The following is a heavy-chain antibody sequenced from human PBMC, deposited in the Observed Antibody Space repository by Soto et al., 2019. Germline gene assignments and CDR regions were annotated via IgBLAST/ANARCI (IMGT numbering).Heavy chain of an antibody. CDR3: AGDNGVGESDV. D-gene: IGHD3-10*01. CDR1: GYSFTSYG. Sequence: QVQLVQSGAEVKKPGASVKVSCKASGYSFTSYGISWVRQAPGQGLEWMGWISAYNGNTNYAQKLQGRVTMTTDTTTSTGYKGLRGPGSDRTGLDLCAGDNGVGESDVWGQGTTVTVSS. J-gene: IGHJ6*02. CDR2: ISAYNGNT. V-gene: IGHV1-18*01.